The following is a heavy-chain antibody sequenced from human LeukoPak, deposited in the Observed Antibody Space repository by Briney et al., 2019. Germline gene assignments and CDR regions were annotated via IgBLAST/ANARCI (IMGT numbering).Heavy chain of an antibody. V-gene: IGHV3-11*04. D-gene: IGHD3-10*01. CDR2: ISSSGSTI. CDR3: ARRSSHHSHYFDY. CDR1: GGSISSSSYY. J-gene: IGHJ4*02. Sequence: LSLTCTVSGGSISSSSYYWGWIRQAPGKGLEWVSYISSSGSTIYYAGSVKGRFTLSRDNAEDSLYLQMNSLRAEDTAVYYCARRSSHHSHYFDYWGQGTLVTVSS.